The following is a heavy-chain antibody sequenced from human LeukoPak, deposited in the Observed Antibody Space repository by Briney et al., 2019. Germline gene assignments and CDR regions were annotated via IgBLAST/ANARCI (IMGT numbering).Heavy chain of an antibody. J-gene: IGHJ4*02. CDR1: GGPISSGSYY. Sequence: SETLSLTCTVSGGPISSGSYYWSWIRQPAGKGLEWIGRIYTSGSTNYNPSLKSRVTISVDTSKNQFSLKLSSVTAADTAVYYCARRLRWLQFVHFDYWGQGTLVTVSS. CDR2: IYTSGST. D-gene: IGHD5-24*01. V-gene: IGHV4-61*02. CDR3: ARRLRWLQFVHFDY.